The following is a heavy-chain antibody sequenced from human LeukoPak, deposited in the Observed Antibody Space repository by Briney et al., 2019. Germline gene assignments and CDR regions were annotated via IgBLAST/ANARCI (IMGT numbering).Heavy chain of an antibody. V-gene: IGHV3-7*01. D-gene: IGHD6-19*01. J-gene: IGHJ4*02. CDR2: IKQDGSEK. Sequence: GGSLRLSCAASGFTFSSHGMQWVRQAPGKGLEWVANIKQDGSEKYYVDSVKGRFTISRDNAKNSLYLQMNSLRAEDTAVYYCARDRSYSSGWYSDYWGQGTLVTVSS. CDR1: GFTFSSHG. CDR3: ARDRSYSSGWYSDY.